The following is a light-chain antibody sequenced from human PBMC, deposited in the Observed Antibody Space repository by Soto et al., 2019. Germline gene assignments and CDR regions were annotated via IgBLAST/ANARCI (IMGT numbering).Light chain of an antibody. CDR1: QSISNS. CDR2: VAS. Sequence: DIQMTQSLSSLSASVGDTVTITCRASQSISNSLSWYQQKPGKAPKFLIYVASTLQRGVPSRFSGRGSGTDFTLTISSLQPEDVATYYCQQNFSPPYTFGQGTKLEIK. CDR3: QQNFSPPYT. V-gene: IGKV1-39*01. J-gene: IGKJ2*01.